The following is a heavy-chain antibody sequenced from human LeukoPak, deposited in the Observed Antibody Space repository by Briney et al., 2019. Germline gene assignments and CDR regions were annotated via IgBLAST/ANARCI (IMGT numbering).Heavy chain of an antibody. J-gene: IGHJ4*02. V-gene: IGHV4-59*01. CDR1: GGSISSYY. CDR3: ARGYYDSSGVYFDY. CDR2: IYYSGST. Sequence: SETLSLTCTVSGGSISSYYWSWIRQPPGKGLEWIGYIYYSGSTNYNPSLKSRVTISVDTSKNQFSLKLSSVTAADTAVYYCARGYYDSSGVYFDYWGQGTLVTVSS. D-gene: IGHD3-22*01.